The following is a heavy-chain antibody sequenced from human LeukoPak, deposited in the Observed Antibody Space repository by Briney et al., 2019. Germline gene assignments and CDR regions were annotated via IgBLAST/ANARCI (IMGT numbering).Heavy chain of an antibody. V-gene: IGHV4-61*01. CDR3: ARGGPFFDY. Sequence: SETLSLTCTVSGYSISSGYYWGWIRQPPGKGLEWIGYVYYSGSTNYNPSVKSRVTISVDTSKNQFSLKLSSVTAADTAMYYCARGGPFFDYWGQGTLVTVSS. J-gene: IGHJ4*02. CDR1: GYSISSGYY. CDR2: VYYSGST.